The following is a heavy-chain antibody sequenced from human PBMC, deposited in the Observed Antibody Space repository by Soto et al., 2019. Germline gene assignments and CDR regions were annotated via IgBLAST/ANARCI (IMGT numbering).Heavy chain of an antibody. CDR1: GFTVSSNY. CDR3: ASGRGSQDWGLNY. CDR2: IYSGGST. D-gene: IGHD7-27*01. V-gene: IGHV3-53*01. J-gene: IGHJ4*02. Sequence: GGSLRLSCAASGFTVSSNYMSWVRQAPGKGLEWVSVIYSGGSTYYADSVKGRFTISRDNSKNTLYLQMNSLSAEDTAVYYCASGRGSQDWGLNYWGQGTLVTVSS.